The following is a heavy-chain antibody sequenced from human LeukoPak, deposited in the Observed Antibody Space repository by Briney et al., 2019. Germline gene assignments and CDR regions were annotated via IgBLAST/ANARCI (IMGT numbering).Heavy chain of an antibody. CDR1: GGSISSYY. CDR2: IYYSGST. V-gene: IGHV4-59*01. CDR3: ARESAGLSYYYDSSGYGRWFDP. D-gene: IGHD3-22*01. J-gene: IGHJ5*02. Sequence: SETLSLTCTVSGGSISSYYRSWIRQPPGKGLEWIGYIYYSGSTNYNPSLKSRVTISVDTSKNQFSLKLSSVTAADTAVYYCARESAGLSYYYDSSGYGRWFDPWGQGTLVTVSS.